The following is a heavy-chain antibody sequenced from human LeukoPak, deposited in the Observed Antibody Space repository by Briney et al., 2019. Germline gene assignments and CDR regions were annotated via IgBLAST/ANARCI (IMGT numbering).Heavy chain of an antibody. CDR3: ARRRTSYGSFDY. D-gene: IGHD2-2*01. V-gene: IGHV4-39*01. Sequence: SETLSPTCTVSGGSISSSNYYWGWIRQPPGKGLEWIGSIYYSGSTYYSASLKSRVAISVDTSKNQFSLKLRSVTAADTAVYYCARRRTSYGSFDYWGQGTLVTVSS. CDR1: GGSISSSNYY. CDR2: IYYSGST. J-gene: IGHJ4*02.